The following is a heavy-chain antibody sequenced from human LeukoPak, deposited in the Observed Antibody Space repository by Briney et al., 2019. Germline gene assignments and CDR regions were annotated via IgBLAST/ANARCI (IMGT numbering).Heavy chain of an antibody. CDR2: ITGSSGTA. J-gene: IGHJ6*03. V-gene: IGHV3-23*01. D-gene: IGHD1-26*01. CDR1: GFSLSPYG. CDR3: AKSGASPLYHMDV. Sequence: GGSLRLPCAASGFSLSPYGMNWVRQAPGRGLEWVSGITGSSGTAYYAGSVKGRFTISRDDSKNTLYLQMSSLRVDDTAIYYCAKSGASPLYHMDVWGKGATVTVSS.